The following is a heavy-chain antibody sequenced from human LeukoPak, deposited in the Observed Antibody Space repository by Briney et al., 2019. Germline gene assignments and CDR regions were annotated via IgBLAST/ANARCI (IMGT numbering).Heavy chain of an antibody. CDR3: AKDYWHGDYYHYMDV. Sequence: PGGSLRLSCASSGFTFSSYVMTWVRQAPGKGLEWVSAIGSSDGGTYYADSVKGRFTISRDNSNNMLYLQMNSLRAEDTAVYFCAKDYWHGDYYHYMDVWGKGTTVTVSS. CDR1: GFTFSSYV. D-gene: IGHD2-15*01. V-gene: IGHV3-23*01. CDR2: IGSSDGGT. J-gene: IGHJ6*03.